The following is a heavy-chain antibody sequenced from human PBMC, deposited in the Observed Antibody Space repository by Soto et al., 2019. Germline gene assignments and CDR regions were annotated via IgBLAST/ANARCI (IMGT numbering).Heavy chain of an antibody. V-gene: IGHV4-59*01. Sequence: PSETLSLTCTVSGGSISSYSWSCIRQPPGKGLEWIGYIYYSGRTNYNPSLKSRVTISVDTSKNQFALKLSSVTAADTAVHYCARVGSSPSGYGMDVWGQGTTVTVSS. CDR1: GGSISSYS. D-gene: IGHD6-6*01. CDR3: ARVGSSPSGYGMDV. J-gene: IGHJ6*02. CDR2: IYYSGRT.